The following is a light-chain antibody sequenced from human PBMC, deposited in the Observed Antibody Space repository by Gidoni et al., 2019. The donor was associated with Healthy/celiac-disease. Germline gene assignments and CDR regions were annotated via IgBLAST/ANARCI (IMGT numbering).Light chain of an antibody. CDR2: GKN. J-gene: IGLJ3*02. V-gene: IGLV3-19*01. CDR3: NSRDSSGNHLWV. CDR1: SLRSYY. Sequence: SVLAPGPALSLVLGQTVRITCQGDSLRSYYASWYQQKPGQAPVLVIYGKNNRPSGIPDRFSGSSSGNTASLTITGAQAEDEADYYCNSRDSSGNHLWVFGGGTKLTVL.